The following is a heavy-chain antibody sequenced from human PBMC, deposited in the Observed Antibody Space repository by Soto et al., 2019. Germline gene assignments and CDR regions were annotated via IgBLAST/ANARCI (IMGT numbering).Heavy chain of an antibody. CDR1: GFTFSSYG. CDR2: ISYDGSNK. V-gene: IGHV3-30*03. CDR3: AREYSSGWASAPIYGMDV. J-gene: IGHJ6*02. Sequence: GGSLRLSCAASGFTFSSYGMHWVRQAPGKGLEWVAVISYDGSNKYYADSVKGRFTISRDNSKNTLYLQMNSLRAEDTAVYYCAREYSSGWASAPIYGMDVWGQGTTVTVSS. D-gene: IGHD6-19*01.